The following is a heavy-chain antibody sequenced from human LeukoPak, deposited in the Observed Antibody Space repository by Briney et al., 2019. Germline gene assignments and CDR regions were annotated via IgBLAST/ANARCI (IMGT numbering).Heavy chain of an antibody. Sequence: GGSLRLSCAASGFTFSSYSMNWVRQAPGKGLEWVSSISSSSSYIYYADSVKGRFTISRDNAKNSLYLQMNSLRAEDTAVYYCITDSGYSGTLDYWGQGTLVTVSS. J-gene: IGHJ4*02. V-gene: IGHV3-21*01. D-gene: IGHD5-12*01. CDR3: ITDSGYSGTLDY. CDR1: GFTFSSYS. CDR2: ISSSSSYI.